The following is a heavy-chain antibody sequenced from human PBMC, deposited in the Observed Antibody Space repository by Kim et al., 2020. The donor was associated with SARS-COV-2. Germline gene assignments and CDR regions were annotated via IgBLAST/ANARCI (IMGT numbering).Heavy chain of an antibody. D-gene: IGHD6-19*01. Sequence: GGSLRLSCAASGFTFSNAWMSWVRQAPGKGLEWVGRIKSKTDGGTTDYAAPVKGRFTISRDDSKNTLYLQMNSLKTEDTAVYYCTAIAVAGTRDYYYYGMDVWGQGTTVTVSS. CDR2: IKSKTDGGTT. V-gene: IGHV3-15*01. J-gene: IGHJ6*02. CDR3: TAIAVAGTRDYYYYGMDV. CDR1: GFTFSNAW.